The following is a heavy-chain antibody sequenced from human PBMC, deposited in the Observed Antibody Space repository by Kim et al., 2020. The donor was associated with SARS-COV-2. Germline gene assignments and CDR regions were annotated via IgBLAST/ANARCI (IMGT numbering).Heavy chain of an antibody. V-gene: IGHV3-11*06. CDR1: GFTFSDYY. Sequence: GGSLRLSCAASGFTFSDYYMSWIRQAPGKGLEWVSYISSSSSYTNYADSVKGRFTISRDNAKNSLYLQMNSLRAEDTAVYYCARDKAAAATDSDAFDIWGQGTMVTVSS. J-gene: IGHJ3*02. CDR3: ARDKAAAATDSDAFDI. CDR2: ISSSSSYT. D-gene: IGHD6-13*01.